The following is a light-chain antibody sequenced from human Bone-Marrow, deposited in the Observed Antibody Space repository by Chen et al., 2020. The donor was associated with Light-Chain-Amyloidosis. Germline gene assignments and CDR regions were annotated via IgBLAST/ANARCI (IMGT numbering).Light chain of an antibody. J-gene: IGKJ4*01. CDR2: GSS. CDR1: QTISSNY. V-gene: IGKV3-20*01. Sequence: EIVLTPPPGTLSLSPGEGANLSCRASQTISSNYLTWYQQKFGQAPRLLIYGSSSRATGIPDRFTGSGSGTDFTTTINRLEPEDFAMYYCQQYGTSPLTFGGGTKVEIK. CDR3: QQYGTSPLT.